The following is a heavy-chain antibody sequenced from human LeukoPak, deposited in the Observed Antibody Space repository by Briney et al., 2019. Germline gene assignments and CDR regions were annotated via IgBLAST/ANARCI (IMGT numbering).Heavy chain of an antibody. CDR3: ARGGYCSGGSCYGGGFDY. D-gene: IGHD2-15*01. CDR2: INHSGST. CDR1: GGSFSGYY. V-gene: IGHV4-34*01. Sequence: SETLSLTCAVYGGSFSGYYWSWIRQPPGKGLEWIGEINHSGSTNYNPSLRSRVTISVDTSKNQFSLKLSPVTAADTAVYYCARGGYCSGGSCYGGGFDYWGQGTLVTVSS. J-gene: IGHJ4*02.